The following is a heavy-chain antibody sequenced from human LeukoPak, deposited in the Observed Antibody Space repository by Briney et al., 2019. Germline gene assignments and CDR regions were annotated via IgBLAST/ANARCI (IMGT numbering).Heavy chain of an antibody. Sequence: GGSLRLSCAASGFTFSSYSMNWVRQAPGERLEWVSSISSSSSYIYYADSVKGRFTIFRDNSENTLSLQMNSLRADDTAVYYCTKEGGPMSATTERYSFDHWGRGTLVTVSS. V-gene: IGHV3-21*01. CDR3: TKEGGPMSATTERYSFDH. CDR1: GFTFSSYS. D-gene: IGHD4-17*01. J-gene: IGHJ4*02. CDR2: ISSSSSYI.